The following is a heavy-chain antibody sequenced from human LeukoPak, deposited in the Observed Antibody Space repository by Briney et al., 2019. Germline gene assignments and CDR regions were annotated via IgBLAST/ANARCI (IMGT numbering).Heavy chain of an antibody. J-gene: IGHJ5*02. D-gene: IGHD3-3*01. CDR3: ARDVTIFGVVISFDP. CDR2: INPSGGST. V-gene: IGHV1-46*01. Sequence: ASVKVSFKASGYTFTIYYMHWVRQAPGQGLEGMGVINPSGGSTSCAQKFQGRVTITRDTSTSTVYMELCSLRSEDTAVYYCARDVTIFGVVISFDPWGQGTLVTVSS. CDR1: GYTFTIYY.